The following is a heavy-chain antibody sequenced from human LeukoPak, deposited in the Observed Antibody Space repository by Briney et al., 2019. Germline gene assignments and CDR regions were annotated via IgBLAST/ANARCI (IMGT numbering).Heavy chain of an antibody. CDR2: IRPYKGKT. J-gene: IGHJ4*02. D-gene: IGHD2-21*01. CDR1: GYIFATYG. Sequence: ASVKVSCKASGYIFATYGVSWVRQAPGQGLEWVGWIRPYKGKTNYAQKLQGRVTMTTDTSTSTAHMELRSLRTDDTAVYYCARDLTAGGDGQGYWGQGTLVTVSS. V-gene: IGHV1-18*01. CDR3: ARDLTAGGDGQGY.